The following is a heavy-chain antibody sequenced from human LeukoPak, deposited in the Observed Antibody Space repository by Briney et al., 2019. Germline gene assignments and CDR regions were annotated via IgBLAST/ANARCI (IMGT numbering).Heavy chain of an antibody. Sequence: PSETLSLTCTVSTGSLNSYFWTWVRQPAGKGLEWIGRVSGTGTAYSNPSLESRVIISLDTSRNQFSLKLMSVTAADTAVYYCARGKELTGTYGHYSFDFWGQGTLVSVYS. CDR3: ARGKELTGTYGHYSFDF. CDR2: VSGTGTA. V-gene: IGHV4-4*07. D-gene: IGHD1-7*01. J-gene: IGHJ4*02. CDR1: TGSLNSYF.